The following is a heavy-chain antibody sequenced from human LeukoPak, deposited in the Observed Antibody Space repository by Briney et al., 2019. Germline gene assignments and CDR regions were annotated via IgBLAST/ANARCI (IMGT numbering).Heavy chain of an antibody. V-gene: IGHV3-7*01. J-gene: IGHJ4*02. CDR3: ARARFGVVSTWYFDY. CDR2: IKQDGSEK. Sequence: PGGSLRLSCAASGFTFSSYWMSWVRQAPGKGLEWVANIKQDGSEKYYVDSVKGRFTISRDNAKNSLYLQMNSLRAEDTAVYYCARARFGVVSTWYFDYWGQGTLVTVSS. CDR1: GFTFSSYW. D-gene: IGHD3-3*01.